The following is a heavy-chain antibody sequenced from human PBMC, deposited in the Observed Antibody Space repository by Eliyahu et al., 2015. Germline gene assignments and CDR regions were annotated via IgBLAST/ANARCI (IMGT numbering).Heavy chain of an antibody. Sequence: QLQLQESGPGLVKPSETLSLTCTVXGXSISXSSYXWGWLRQXPGKGPXWSGXIYXSGSTYDNPSLKSRVTISVDTSKNQFSLKLSSVTAADTAVYYCARWTGSSSWYGRGAGAYYFDYWGQGTLVTVSS. CDR3: ARWTGSSSWYGRGAGAYYFDY. CDR1: GXSISXSSYX. CDR2: IYXSGST. J-gene: IGHJ4*02. V-gene: IGHV4-39*01. D-gene: IGHD6-13*01.